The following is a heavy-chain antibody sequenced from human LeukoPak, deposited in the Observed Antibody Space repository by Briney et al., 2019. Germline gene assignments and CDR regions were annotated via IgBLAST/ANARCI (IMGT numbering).Heavy chain of an antibody. Sequence: GASVKVSCKASGYTFTSYDINWVRQATGPGLEWMGWMNPNSGNTGYAQQFQGRVTMTRNTSISTGYMELRSLRSEDTAVYYCARGRFNRVVTQRRNWFDTWGEGTLVTVSS. J-gene: IGHJ5*02. CDR3: ARGRFNRVVTQRRNWFDT. CDR1: GYTFTSYD. V-gene: IGHV1-8*01. CDR2: MNPNSGNT. D-gene: IGHD2-15*01.